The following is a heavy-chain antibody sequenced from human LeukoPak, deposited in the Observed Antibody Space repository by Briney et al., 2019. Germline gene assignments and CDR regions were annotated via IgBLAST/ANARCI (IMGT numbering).Heavy chain of an antibody. CDR3: ARGYSSSWYWFDP. V-gene: IGHV4-59*01. J-gene: IGHJ5*02. D-gene: IGHD6-13*01. CDR1: GGSFSSYY. Sequence: SETLSLTCAVYGGSFSSYYWSRIRQPPGKGLEWIGYIYYSGSTNYNPSLKGRVTISVDTSKNQFSLKLSSVTAADTAVYYCARGYSSSWYWFDPWGQGTLVTVSS. CDR2: IYYSGST.